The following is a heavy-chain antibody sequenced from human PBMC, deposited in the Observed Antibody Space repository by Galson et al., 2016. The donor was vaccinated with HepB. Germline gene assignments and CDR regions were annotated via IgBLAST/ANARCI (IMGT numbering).Heavy chain of an antibody. Sequence: SLRLSCAGSGFTFSSYAMNWVRQAPGKGLESVANIKEDGSEENYVDSVKGRFTISRDNAKNSLYLQMNSLRAEDTAVYYSLGFQHWGQGTLVTVSS. CDR1: GFTFSSYA. D-gene: IGHD7-27*01. J-gene: IGHJ1*01. V-gene: IGHV3-7*02. CDR3: LGFQH. CDR2: IKEDGSEE.